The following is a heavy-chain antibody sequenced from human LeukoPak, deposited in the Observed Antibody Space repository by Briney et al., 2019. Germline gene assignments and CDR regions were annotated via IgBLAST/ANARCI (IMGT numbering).Heavy chain of an antibody. CDR3: ARWLRQGDY. V-gene: IGHV3-21*06. J-gene: IGHJ4*02. Sequence: GGSLRLSCAASGFSFSDYNMNWVRQAPGKGLEWVSSISSGSSHIYYADSVKGRFTISRDNAKNSLYLQMNSLRAEDTAVYYCARWLRQGDYWGQGTLVTVSS. CDR2: ISSGSSHI. CDR1: GFSFSDYN. D-gene: IGHD6-19*01.